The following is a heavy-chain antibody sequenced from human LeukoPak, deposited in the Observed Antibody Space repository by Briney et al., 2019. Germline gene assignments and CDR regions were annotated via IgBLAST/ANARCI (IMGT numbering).Heavy chain of an antibody. J-gene: IGHJ6*03. CDR3: FYYMDV. CDR1: GYTFIGYR. Sequence: ASVRVSCKASGYTFIGYRLYWVRLAPGQGLEWMGWINPKTGDTNYSENFKGRVTMTTDTSINTAYMDLSSLTYDDTAVYYYFYYMDVWAKGTTVIVSS. V-gene: IGHV1-2*02. CDR2: INPKTGDT.